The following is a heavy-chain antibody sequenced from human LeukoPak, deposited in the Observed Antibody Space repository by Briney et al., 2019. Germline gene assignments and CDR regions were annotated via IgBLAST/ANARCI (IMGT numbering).Heavy chain of an antibody. CDR3: ARDRQLLRGFDY. J-gene: IGHJ4*02. Sequence: GGSLRLSCAASGFTFSSYAMHWVCQAPGKGLEWVAVISYDGSNKYYADSVKGRFTISRDNSKNTLYLQMNSLRAEDTAVYYCARDRQLLRGFDYWGQGTLVTVSS. CDR1: GFTFSSYA. CDR2: ISYDGSNK. V-gene: IGHV3-30*04. D-gene: IGHD2-15*01.